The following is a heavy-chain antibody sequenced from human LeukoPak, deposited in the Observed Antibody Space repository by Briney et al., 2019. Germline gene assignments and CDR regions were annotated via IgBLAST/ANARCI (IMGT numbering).Heavy chain of an antibody. CDR3: ARGGYTDAFDI. Sequence: ASVKVSCKASGGTFSSYAINWVRQATGQGLEWMGWMNPNSGNTGYAQKFQGRVTITRNTSISTAYMELSSLRSEDTAVYYCARGGYTDAFDIWGQGTMVTVSS. CDR2: MNPNSGNT. V-gene: IGHV1-8*03. J-gene: IGHJ3*02. CDR1: GGTFSSYA. D-gene: IGHD1-1*01.